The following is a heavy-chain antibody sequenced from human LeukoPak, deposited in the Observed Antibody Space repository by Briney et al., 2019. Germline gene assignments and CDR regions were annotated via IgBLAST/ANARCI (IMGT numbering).Heavy chain of an antibody. J-gene: IGHJ4*02. CDR1: GFSFRNYA. D-gene: IGHD1-26*01. CDR3: TRDGGSFCDFDY. CDR2: INTDGRIT. V-gene: IGHV3-64*02. Sequence: GGSLRLSCVASGFSFRNYAIHWVRQAPGKGLEYISVINTDGRITYYADSVKGRFTISRDNSKNTVYLQMGSLRGEDMAVYYCTRDGGSFCDFDYWGQGALVTVSS.